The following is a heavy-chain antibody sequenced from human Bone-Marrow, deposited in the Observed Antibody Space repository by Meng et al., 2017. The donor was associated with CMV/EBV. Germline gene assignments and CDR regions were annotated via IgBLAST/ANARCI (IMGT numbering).Heavy chain of an antibody. CDR1: GYTFTSYD. CDR2: MNPNSGNT. V-gene: IGHV1-8*03. J-gene: IGHJ6*02. D-gene: IGHD3-3*01. CDR3: ARVARPTLFYDFWSGYYGGGYYYGMDV. Sequence: ASVKVSCKASGYTFTSYDINWVRQATGQGLEWMGWMNPNSGNTGYAQKFQGGVTITRNTSISTAYMELSSLRSEDTAVYYCARVARPTLFYDFWSGYYGGGYYYGMDVWVQGTTVTVSS.